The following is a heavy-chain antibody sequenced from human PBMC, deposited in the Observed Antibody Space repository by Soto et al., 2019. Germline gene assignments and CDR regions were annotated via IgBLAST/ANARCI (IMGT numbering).Heavy chain of an antibody. V-gene: IGHV4-4*07. Sequence: SETLSLTCTVSGGSISSYYWSWIRQPAGKGLEWIGRIYTSGGTNYNPSLKSRVTMSVDTSKNQFSLKLSSVTAADTAVYYCARGVRGTAMVTNWFDPWGQGTLVTVSS. J-gene: IGHJ5*02. D-gene: IGHD5-18*01. CDR1: GGSISSYY. CDR2: IYTSGGT. CDR3: ARGVRGTAMVTNWFDP.